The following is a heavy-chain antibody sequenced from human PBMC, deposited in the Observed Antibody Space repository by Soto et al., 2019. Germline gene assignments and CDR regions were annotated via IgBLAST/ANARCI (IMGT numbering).Heavy chain of an antibody. D-gene: IGHD3-9*01. V-gene: IGHV3-13*01. CDR2: IGIAGDT. J-gene: IGHJ6*02. CDR1: GFTFSSYD. Sequence: GGYLRLSCAASGFTFSSYDMHWVRQATGKGLEWVSAIGIAGDTYYPGSVKGRFTISRENAKNSLYLQMNSLRAEDTAVYYCARDGTPYYDIFTCYRGDYSYGMDVWGQGTTVTVFS. CDR3: ARDGTPYYDIFTCYRGDYSYGMDV.